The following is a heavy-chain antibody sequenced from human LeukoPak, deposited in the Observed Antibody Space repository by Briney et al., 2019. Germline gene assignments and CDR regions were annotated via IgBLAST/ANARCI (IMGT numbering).Heavy chain of an antibody. D-gene: IGHD1/OR15-1a*01. V-gene: IGHV3-11*06. CDR3: ARVHETIF. Sequence: GGSLRLSCAGSGFSLNDYYVNWLRQSPGKGLEWISYISAHSGSINYADSVKGRFTLSRDYSKNSVSLEMTSLRGADTGVYYCARVHETIFWVQVIVVTVSS. J-gene: IGHJ4*02. CDR2: ISAHSGSI. CDR1: GFSLNDYY.